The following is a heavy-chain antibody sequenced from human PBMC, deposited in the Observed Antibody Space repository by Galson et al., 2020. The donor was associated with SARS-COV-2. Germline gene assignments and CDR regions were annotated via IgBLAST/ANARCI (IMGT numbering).Heavy chain of an antibody. CDR3: ARVERADYYFWSGYDSYYYMDV. Sequence: KISCKASGGTFSSYAISWVRQAPGQGLEWMGGIIPILGIANYAQKFQGRVTITADKSTSTAYMELSSLRSEDTAVYYCARVERADYYFWSGYDSYYYMDVLGKGTTVTVSS. J-gene: IGHJ6*03. CDR2: IIPILGIA. D-gene: IGHD3-3*01. CDR1: GGTFSSYA. V-gene: IGHV1-69*10.